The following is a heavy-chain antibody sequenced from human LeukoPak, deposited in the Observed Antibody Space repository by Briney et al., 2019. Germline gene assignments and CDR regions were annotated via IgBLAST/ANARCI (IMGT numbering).Heavy chain of an antibody. CDR2: ISSSTSYI. CDR1: GFIFSTYS. CDR3: ARENSGSYYQFDC. V-gene: IGHV3-21*01. Sequence: GGSLRLSCAASGFIFSTYSMNWVRQAPGKGLEWVSSISSSTSYIYYADSVKGRFTISRDNAKNSLYLQMNSLRPEDTAVYYCARENSGSYYQFDCWGQGTLVAVSS. D-gene: IGHD1-26*01. J-gene: IGHJ4*02.